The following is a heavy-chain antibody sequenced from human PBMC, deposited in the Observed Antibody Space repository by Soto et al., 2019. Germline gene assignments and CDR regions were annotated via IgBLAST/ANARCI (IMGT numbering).Heavy chain of an antibody. D-gene: IGHD2-15*01. V-gene: IGHV4-59*01. CDR2: IYYSGST. CDR1: GGPIRSYY. Sequence: SETLSLTCTVSGGPIRSYYWSWIRQPPGKGLEWIGYIYYSGSTNYNPSLKSRVTISVDTSKNQFSLKVSSVTDADTAVYYCARHYCSGGSCYLDYYYYMDVWGKGTTVTVSS. J-gene: IGHJ6*03. CDR3: ARHYCSGGSCYLDYYYYMDV.